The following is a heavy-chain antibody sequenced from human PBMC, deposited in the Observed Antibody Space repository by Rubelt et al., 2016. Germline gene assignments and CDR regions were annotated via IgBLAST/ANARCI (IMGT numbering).Heavy chain of an antibody. CDR3: ARHHTINYCYYYMDV. D-gene: IGHD2-21*01. CDR1: GGSFSGYY. V-gene: IGHV4-34*01. CDR2: INHSGST. Sequence: QVQLQQWGAGVLKPSETLSLTCAVYGGSFSGYYWSWIRQPPGKGLEWIGEINHSGSTNYNPSLKSRVTVSVDPSKNQFSPGRNPWTAADTAMYYCARHHTINYCYYYMDVWGEGTTVTVSS. J-gene: IGHJ6*03.